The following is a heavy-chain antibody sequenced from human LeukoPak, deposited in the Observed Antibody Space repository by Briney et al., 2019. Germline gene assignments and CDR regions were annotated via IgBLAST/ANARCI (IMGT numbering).Heavy chain of an antibody. J-gene: IGHJ4*02. CDR3: ARDFTPEWFDIH. CDR1: GLAFSSYS. Sequence: GRSLRLSCVASGLAFSSYSMHWVRQAPGKGLEWVGVISYDGSDEYYTDSVKGRFTISRDNSKNTVYLQMNSLRADDTAVYYCARDFTPEWFDIHWGQGILVTVSS. V-gene: IGHV3-30*04. D-gene: IGHD3-3*01. CDR2: ISYDGSDE.